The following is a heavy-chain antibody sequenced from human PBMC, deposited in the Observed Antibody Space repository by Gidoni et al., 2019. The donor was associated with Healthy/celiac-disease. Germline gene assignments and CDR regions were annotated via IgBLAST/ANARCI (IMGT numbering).Heavy chain of an antibody. J-gene: IGHJ3*02. V-gene: IGHV4-34*01. D-gene: IGHD3-3*01. CDR2: INHRGST. CDR3: ARGNFWSGYYIKYGRHAFDI. Sequence: DGLAWIGEINHRGSTNYHPSLKSRVTISVDTSTNQFSLKLSSVTAADTAVYYCARGNFWSGYYIKYGRHAFDIWGQGTMVTVSS.